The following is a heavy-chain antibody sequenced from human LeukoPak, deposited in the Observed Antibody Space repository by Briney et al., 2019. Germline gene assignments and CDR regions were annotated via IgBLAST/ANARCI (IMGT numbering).Heavy chain of an antibody. V-gene: IGHV3-49*04. J-gene: IGHJ4*02. Sequence: GGSLRLSCTTSGFIFGDYNMNWVRQAPGKGLEWVGYIRAKIHDGTTDFAASVKGRFIISRDDSKSIAYLQMTSLKSEDTAVYYCSRGQKDPYGPEFDYWGQGTLVTVSS. CDR1: GFIFGDYN. CDR2: IRAKIHDGTT. D-gene: IGHD3-10*01. CDR3: SRGQKDPYGPEFDY.